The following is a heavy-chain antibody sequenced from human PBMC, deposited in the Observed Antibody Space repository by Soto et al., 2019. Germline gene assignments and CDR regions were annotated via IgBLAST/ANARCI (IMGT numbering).Heavy chain of an antibody. CDR3: ATPYGDYGNAFDI. V-gene: IGHV3-23*01. CDR1: GFTFSSYA. J-gene: IGHJ3*02. D-gene: IGHD4-17*01. CDR2: ISGSGGST. Sequence: PGGSLRLSCPASGFTFSSYAMTWVRQAPGKGLEWVSAISGSGGSTYYADSVKGRFTISRDNSKNTLYLQMNSLRAEDTAVYYCATPYGDYGNAFDIWGQGTLVTVSS.